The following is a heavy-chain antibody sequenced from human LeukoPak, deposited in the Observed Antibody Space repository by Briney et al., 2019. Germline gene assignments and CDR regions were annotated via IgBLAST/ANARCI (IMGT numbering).Heavy chain of an antibody. CDR3: ARDRRYYYDGSGPNFYYYGMDV. D-gene: IGHD3-22*01. CDR1: GGSISSYY. CDR2: IYYSGST. V-gene: IGHV4-59*13. J-gene: IGHJ6*02. Sequence: SETLSLTCTVSGGSISSYYWSWLRQPPGKGLEGVGYIYYSGSTNYNPSLESPVTISVDTSKNQFSLKLSSVTAADTAVYYCARDRRYYYDGSGPNFYYYGMDVWGQGTTVTVSS.